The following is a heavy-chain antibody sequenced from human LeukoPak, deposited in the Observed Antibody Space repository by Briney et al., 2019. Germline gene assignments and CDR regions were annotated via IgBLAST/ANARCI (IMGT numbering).Heavy chain of an antibody. J-gene: IGHJ4*02. D-gene: IGHD3-22*01. CDR1: GFTFSGFA. V-gene: IGHV3-23*01. Sequence: GGSLRLSCAASGFTFSGFAMSWVRQAPGKGLEWVSLVSASGDSTYYADSAKGRFTISRDYSKNMLHMQMNSLRAEDTAVYYCAKDVYYYDNKSPGYWGQGTLVTVSS. CDR3: AKDVYYYDNKSPGY. CDR2: VSASGDST.